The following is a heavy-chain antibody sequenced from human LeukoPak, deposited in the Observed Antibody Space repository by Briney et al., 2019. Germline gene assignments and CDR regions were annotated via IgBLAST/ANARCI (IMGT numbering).Heavy chain of an antibody. CDR1: GGSFSGYY. V-gene: IGHV4-34*01. D-gene: IGHD2-2*01. CDR3: ARVDIVVVPAAMGVSYYMDV. CDR2: INHSGST. Sequence: SETLSLTCAVYGGSFSGYYWSWIRQPPGKGLEWIGEINHSGSTNYNPSFKSRVTISVDTSKNQFSLKLSSVTAADTAVYYCARVDIVVVPAAMGVSYYMDVWGKGTTVTVSS. J-gene: IGHJ6*03.